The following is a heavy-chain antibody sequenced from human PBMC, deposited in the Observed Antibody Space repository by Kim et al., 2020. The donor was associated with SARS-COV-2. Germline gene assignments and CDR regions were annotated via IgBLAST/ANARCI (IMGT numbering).Heavy chain of an antibody. V-gene: IGHV4-59*01. CDR2: VYYSGTT. Sequence: SETLSLTCTVSGGSISHYYWNWIRQSPGKKLEWIAYVYYSGTTNYNPSLKRRTTISLDISKKQFSLQLTSVTAADTAVYYCARDGAEVDAFDVWGQGTLVTVS. J-gene: IGHJ3*01. CDR1: GGSISHYY. D-gene: IGHD3-16*01. CDR3: ARDGAEVDAFDV.